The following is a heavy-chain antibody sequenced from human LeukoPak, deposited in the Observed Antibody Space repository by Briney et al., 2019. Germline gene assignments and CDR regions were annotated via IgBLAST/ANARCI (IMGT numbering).Heavy chain of an antibody. CDR2: ISSSSSYI. CDR1: GFTFSSYW. V-gene: IGHV3-21*01. CDR3: AREVPIVGATQAVDY. Sequence: GGSLRLSCAASGFTFSSYWMSWVRQAPGKGLEWVSSISSSSSYIYYADSVKGRFTISRDNAKNSLYLQMNSLRAEDTAVYYCAREVPIVGATQAVDYWGQGTLVTVSS. D-gene: IGHD1-26*01. J-gene: IGHJ4*02.